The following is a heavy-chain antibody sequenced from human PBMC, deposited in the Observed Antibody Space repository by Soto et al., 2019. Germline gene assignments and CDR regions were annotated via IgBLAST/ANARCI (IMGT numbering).Heavy chain of an antibody. Sequence: EVQLVESGGGLVQPGGSLRLSCQASGFTFRNYDMHWVRQGTGKGLEWVSGISAAGDPDYADSVEGRFTISRENAQNSFFLQMNSRRVGDAAVYYCARTDRDFYGLNVWGQGTRVIVS. V-gene: IGHV3-13*05. CDR2: ISAAGDP. J-gene: IGHJ6*02. CDR3: ARTDRDFYGLNV. CDR1: GFTFRNYD.